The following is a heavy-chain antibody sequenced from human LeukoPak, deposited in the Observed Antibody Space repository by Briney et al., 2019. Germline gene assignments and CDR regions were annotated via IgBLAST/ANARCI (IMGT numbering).Heavy chain of an antibody. Sequence: GGSLRLSCAASGFTFSSYSMNWVRQAPGKGLEWVSSISSSSRYIYYADSVKGRFTISRDNAKNSLYLQMNSLRAEDTAVYYCARGYQLLSRVSDYWGQGTLVTVSS. CDR1: GFTFSSYS. J-gene: IGHJ4*02. CDR3: ARGYQLLSRVSDY. V-gene: IGHV3-21*01. CDR2: ISSSSRYI. D-gene: IGHD2-2*01.